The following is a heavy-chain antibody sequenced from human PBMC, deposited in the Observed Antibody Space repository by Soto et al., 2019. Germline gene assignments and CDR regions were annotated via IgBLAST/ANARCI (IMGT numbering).Heavy chain of an antibody. Sequence: QVQLQESGPGLVKPSETLSLTCTVSGGSVSSGSYYWSWIRQPPGKGLEWIGYIYYSGRTNYNPSRRRLVTIAGGTCQSPFSLKLSAVTAADTAVYCCARVGCSGGRCYWVGLYGMDVWGQGTTVTVSS. CDR3: ARVGCSGGRCYWVGLYGMDV. D-gene: IGHD2-15*01. CDR2: IYYSGRT. J-gene: IGHJ6*02. V-gene: IGHV4-61*01. CDR1: GGSVSSGSYY.